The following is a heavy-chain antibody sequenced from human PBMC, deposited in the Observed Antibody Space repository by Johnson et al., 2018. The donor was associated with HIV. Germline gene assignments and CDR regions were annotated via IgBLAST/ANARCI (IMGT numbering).Heavy chain of an antibody. CDR2: INWNGGST. V-gene: IGHV3-66*01. CDR1: GFTVSSNY. CDR3: SREVYQMTAFDI. Sequence: VHLVESGGGVVQPGRSLRLSCAASGFTVSSNYMSWVRQAPGKGLEWVSGINWNGGSTGYADSVKDRFTISRDDSKNTLYLQINSLKTDDTGVYYCSREVYQMTAFDIWGQGTMVTVSS. J-gene: IGHJ3*02. D-gene: IGHD2-2*01.